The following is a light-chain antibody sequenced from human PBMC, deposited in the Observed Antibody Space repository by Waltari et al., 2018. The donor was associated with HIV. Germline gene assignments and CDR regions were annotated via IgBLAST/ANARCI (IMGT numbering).Light chain of an antibody. Sequence: QSALTQPASVSGSPGQSITISCTGTTSDVGGYNYVSWYQQHPGKAPKLIIYEVNNRPSGVSNRFSGSKSGNTASLTVSGLQAEDEADYYCSSYAGSHFYVFGTGTKVTVL. CDR3: SSYAGSHFYV. CDR2: EVN. J-gene: IGLJ1*01. V-gene: IGLV2-14*01. CDR1: TSDVGGYNY.